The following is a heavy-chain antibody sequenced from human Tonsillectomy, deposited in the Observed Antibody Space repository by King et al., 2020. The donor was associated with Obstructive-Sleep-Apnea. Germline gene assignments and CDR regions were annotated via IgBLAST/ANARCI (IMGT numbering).Heavy chain of an antibody. J-gene: IGHJ4*02. CDR3: AREGGYYDSSGYAPIFDY. Sequence: VQLVESGGGLVQPGGSLRLSCAASGFTFSSYSLHWVRQAPGKGLEWLSYISSGGTTIYYADSVQGRFTSSRDNAKNSLSLQINSLSAEDTAVYFCAREGGYYDSSGYAPIFDYWGQGTLVTVSS. CDR2: ISSGGTTI. D-gene: IGHD3-22*01. V-gene: IGHV3-48*03. CDR1: GFTFSSYS.